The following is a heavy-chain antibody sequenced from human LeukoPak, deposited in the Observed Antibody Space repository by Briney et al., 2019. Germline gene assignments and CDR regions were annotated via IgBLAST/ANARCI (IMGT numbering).Heavy chain of an antibody. CDR3: ARSLVNPDYYYYYMDV. V-gene: IGHV5-51*01. CDR1: GYSFTSYW. Sequence: GESLKISYKGSGYSFTSYWIGWVRQMPGKGLEWMGIIYPGDSDTRYSPSFQGQVTISADKSISTAYLQWSGLKASDTAMYYCARSLVNPDYYYYYMDVWGKGTTVTVSS. J-gene: IGHJ6*03. D-gene: IGHD3-22*01. CDR2: IYPGDSDT.